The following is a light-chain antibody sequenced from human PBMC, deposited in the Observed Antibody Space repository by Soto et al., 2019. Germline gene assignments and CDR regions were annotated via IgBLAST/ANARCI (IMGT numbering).Light chain of an antibody. Sequence: EIVLTQSPATLSVSPGERATLSCRASQSVSSNLAWYQQKPGQAPRLLIYGASTRATGIPARFSGSGSGTEFTLTISSLQSEDFAVYYCQQYIKWPPYTFGLGTKLEIK. CDR1: QSVSSN. CDR2: GAS. CDR3: QQYIKWPPYT. J-gene: IGKJ2*01. V-gene: IGKV3-15*01.